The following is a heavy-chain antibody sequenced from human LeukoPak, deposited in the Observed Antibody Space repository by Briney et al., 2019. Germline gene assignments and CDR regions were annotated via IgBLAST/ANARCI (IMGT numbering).Heavy chain of an antibody. V-gene: IGHV3-30-3*01. Sequence: GGSLRLSCAASGFTFSSYAMHWVRQAPGMGLEWVAVISYDGSNKYYADSVKGRFTISRDNSKNTLYLQMNSLRAEDTAVYYCARELSRYFDWQETFDYWGQGTLVTVSS. CDR3: ARELSRYFDWQETFDY. D-gene: IGHD3-9*01. CDR1: GFTFSSYA. CDR2: ISYDGSNK. J-gene: IGHJ4*02.